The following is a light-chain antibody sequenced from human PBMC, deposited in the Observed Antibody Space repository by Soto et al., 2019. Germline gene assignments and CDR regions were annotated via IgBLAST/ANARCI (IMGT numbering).Light chain of an antibody. Sequence: EIVLTQSPGTLSLSPGERATISCRAIQSVRNNYLAWYQQKPGQAPRLLIYAASGRATGIPDRFSGSGSGTDFTLTICRLEPEDFAVYHCQQYGSSPWTFGQGTKVDIK. V-gene: IGKV3-20*01. J-gene: IGKJ1*01. CDR2: AAS. CDR1: QSVRNNY. CDR3: QQYGSSPWT.